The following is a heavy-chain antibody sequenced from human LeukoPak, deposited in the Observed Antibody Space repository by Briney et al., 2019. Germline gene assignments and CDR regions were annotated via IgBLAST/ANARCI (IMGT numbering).Heavy chain of an antibody. J-gene: IGHJ3*01. CDR3: AKDQVPYCTTDCYGAIDA. CDR1: GFTFSSYR. Sequence: GGSLRLSCQGSGFTFSSYRMTWVRQAAWKRLDWIGCIGSNGSTTHYADSVKGRFTISRDNAKNSMYLQMNSLTVEDTAVYYCAKDQVPYCTTDCYGAIDAWGQGTLVTVSS. D-gene: IGHD2-21*02. V-gene: IGHV3-48*01. CDR2: IGSNGSTT.